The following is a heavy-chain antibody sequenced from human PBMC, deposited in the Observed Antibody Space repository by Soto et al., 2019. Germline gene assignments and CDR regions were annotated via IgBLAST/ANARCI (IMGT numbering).Heavy chain of an antibody. Sequence: GGSLRLSCAASGFNVSTNYMTWVRQAPGKGLEWVSVMYSGGTTYYADSVKGRFIISRDNFKNILYLQMNNLRAEDTALYYCARGSGSLYYFHYWGQGTLVTVSS. J-gene: IGHJ4*02. CDR3: ARGSGSLYYFHY. D-gene: IGHD6-19*01. CDR1: GFNVSTNY. CDR2: MYSGGTT. V-gene: IGHV3-53*01.